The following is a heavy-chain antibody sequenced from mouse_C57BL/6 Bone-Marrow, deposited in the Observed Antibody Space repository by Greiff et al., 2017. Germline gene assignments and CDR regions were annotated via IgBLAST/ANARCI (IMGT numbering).Heavy chain of an antibody. D-gene: IGHD1-1*01. V-gene: IGHV1-50*01. CDR2: IDPSDSYT. J-gene: IGHJ2*01. Sequence: VQLQQPGAELVKPGASVKLSCKASGYTFTSYWMQWVKQRPGQGLEWIGEIDPSDSYTNYNQKFKGKATLTVDTSSSTAYMQLSSLTSEDSAVYYCARSLLTADYWGQGTTLTVSS. CDR1: GYTFTSYW. CDR3: ARSLLTADY.